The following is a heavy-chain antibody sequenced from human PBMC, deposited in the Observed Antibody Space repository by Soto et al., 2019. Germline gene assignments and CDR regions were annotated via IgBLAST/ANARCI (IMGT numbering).Heavy chain of an antibody. D-gene: IGHD6-13*01. CDR3: ARDGAAGKNPYYFDY. V-gene: IGHV4-31*03. Sequence: QVQLQESGPGLVKPSQTLSLTCTVSGGSISSGGYYWSWIRQHPGKGLEWIGYIYYSGSTYYNPSLQSRVTISVDTSKNQFSLKLSSVTAADTAVYYCARDGAAGKNPYYFDYWGQGTLVTVSS. CDR1: GGSISSGGYY. J-gene: IGHJ4*02. CDR2: IYYSGST.